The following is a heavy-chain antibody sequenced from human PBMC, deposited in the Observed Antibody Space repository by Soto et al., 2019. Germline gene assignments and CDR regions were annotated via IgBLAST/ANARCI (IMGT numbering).Heavy chain of an antibody. CDR3: ARDRSESTLWYFLDY. J-gene: IGHJ4*02. D-gene: IGHD6-13*01. CDR1: GGSMSSYY. Sequence: ETLSLTCNVSGGSMSSYYWSWIRQPPGKGLEWIGYIHSTGRTNYNPSLKSRVTISVDTSKNQFSLNLTSVTAADTAVYYCARDRSESTLWYFLDYWGQGTLVTAPQ. V-gene: IGHV4-59*01. CDR2: IHSTGRT.